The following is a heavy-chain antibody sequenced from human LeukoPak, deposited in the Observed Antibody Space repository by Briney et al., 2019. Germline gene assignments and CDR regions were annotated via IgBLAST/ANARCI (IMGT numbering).Heavy chain of an antibody. Sequence: PGGSLRLSCAASGFTFSSYWMSWVRQAPGKGLEWVSGISWNSGSIGYADSVKGRFTISRDNAKNSLYLQMNSLRAEDTALYYCAKKYSSSWSSYWYFDLWGRGTLVTVSS. CDR3: AKKYSSSWSSYWYFDL. CDR1: GFTFSSYW. D-gene: IGHD6-13*01. CDR2: ISWNSGSI. J-gene: IGHJ2*01. V-gene: IGHV3-9*01.